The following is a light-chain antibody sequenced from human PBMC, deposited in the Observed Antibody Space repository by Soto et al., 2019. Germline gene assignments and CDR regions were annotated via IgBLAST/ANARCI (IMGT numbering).Light chain of an antibody. CDR3: SSYTTSSALQV. V-gene: IGLV2-14*01. CDR1: ISDFVLYNY. CDR2: GVS. Sequence: QSVLTQPASVSGSPGQSITISCSGTISDFVLYNYVSWYQQHPGKAPKLMIYGVSNRPSGVSNRFSGSKSGNTASLTISGLQADDEADYYCSSYTTSSALQVFGSGTKVTVL. J-gene: IGLJ1*01.